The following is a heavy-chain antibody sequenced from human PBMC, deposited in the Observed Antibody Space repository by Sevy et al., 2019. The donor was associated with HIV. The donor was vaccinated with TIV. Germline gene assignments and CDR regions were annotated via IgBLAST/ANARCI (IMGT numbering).Heavy chain of an antibody. CDR1: GGTFSSYA. D-gene: IGHD6-19*01. CDR2: IIPIFGTA. Sequence: ASVKVSCKASGGTFSSYAISWVRQAPGQGLEWMGGIIPIFGTANYAQKFQGRVTITADESTSTAYMELSSLRSEDTAVYYCARLGVAGTVFSRHHNNFDYWGQGTLVTVSS. J-gene: IGHJ4*02. V-gene: IGHV1-69*13. CDR3: ARLGVAGTVFSRHHNNFDY.